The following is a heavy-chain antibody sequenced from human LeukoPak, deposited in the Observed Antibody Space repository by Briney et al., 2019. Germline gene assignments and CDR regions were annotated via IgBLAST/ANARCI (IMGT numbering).Heavy chain of an antibody. V-gene: IGHV3-7*01. CDR2: IKQDGSEK. J-gene: IGHJ4*02. Sequence: GGSLRLSCAASGFTFSNYWMSWVRQAPGKGLEWVANIKQDGSEKYYVDSVKGRFTISRDNAKNSLYLQMNSLRAEDTAVYYCARVTMNTMIVVGFDYWGQGTLVTVSS. CDR1: GFTFSNYW. CDR3: ARVTMNTMIVVGFDY. D-gene: IGHD3-22*01.